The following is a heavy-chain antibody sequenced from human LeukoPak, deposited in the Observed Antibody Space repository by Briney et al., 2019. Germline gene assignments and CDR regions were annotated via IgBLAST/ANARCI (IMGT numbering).Heavy chain of an antibody. D-gene: IGHD3-9*01. V-gene: IGHV4-34*01. CDR1: GGSFSGYY. J-gene: IGHJ4*02. Sequence: SETLSLTCAVYGGSFSGYYWSWIRQPPGKGLEWIGEINHSGSTNYNPSLKSRVTISVDTSKDQFSLKLSSVTAADTAVHYCATSLYDILTGSDYWGQGTLVTVSS. CDR2: INHSGST. CDR3: ATSLYDILTGSDY.